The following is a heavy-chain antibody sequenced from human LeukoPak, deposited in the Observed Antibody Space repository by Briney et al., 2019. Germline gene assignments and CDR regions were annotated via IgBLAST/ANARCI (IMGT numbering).Heavy chain of an antibody. Sequence: GGTLRLTCTGSGFTFSNYRMNWVRQAPGKGLEWISYSNAAGSPVSYAESVQGRFTISRDNAKNSLYLEMNSLRDDDTAVYYCARDRSLSVAGTFDFWGQGSLATVSS. CDR1: GFTFSNYR. V-gene: IGHV3-48*02. CDR2: SNAAGSPV. J-gene: IGHJ4*02. D-gene: IGHD6-19*01. CDR3: ARDRSLSVAGTFDF.